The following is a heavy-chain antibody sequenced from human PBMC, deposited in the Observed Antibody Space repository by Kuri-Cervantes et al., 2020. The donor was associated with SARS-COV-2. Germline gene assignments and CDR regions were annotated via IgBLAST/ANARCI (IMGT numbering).Heavy chain of an antibody. J-gene: IGHJ6*02. CDR2: INSDGSST. Sequence: GESLKISCAASGFTFSSYWMHWVRQAPGKGLVWVSRINSDGSSTSYADSVKGRFTISRDNAKNTLYLQMNSLRAEDTAVYYCARRDLLSFPDYYGMDVWGQGTTVTVSS. CDR3: ARRDLLSFPDYYGMDV. CDR1: GFTFSSYW. V-gene: IGHV3-74*01. D-gene: IGHD3-3*01.